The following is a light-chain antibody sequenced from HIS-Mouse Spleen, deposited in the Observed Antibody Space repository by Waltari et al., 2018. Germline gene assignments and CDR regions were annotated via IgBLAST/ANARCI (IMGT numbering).Light chain of an antibody. CDR2: EDS. J-gene: IGLJ2*01. CDR1: ALPKKY. V-gene: IGLV3-10*01. Sequence: SYELTQPPSVSVSPGQTARITCSGDALPKKYAYWYQQKSGQAPVMVIYEDSKRPPGIPERFSVSSSGTMATLTISGAQVEDEADYYCYSTDSSGNHRVFGGGTKLTVL. CDR3: YSTDSSGNHRV.